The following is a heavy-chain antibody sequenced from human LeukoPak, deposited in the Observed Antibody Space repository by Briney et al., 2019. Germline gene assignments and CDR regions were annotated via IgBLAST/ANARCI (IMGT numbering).Heavy chain of an antibody. D-gene: IGHD2-2*01. V-gene: IGHV3-48*03. J-gene: IGHJ3*02. Sequence: GGSLRLSCAASGFTFSSCEMNWVRQAPGKGLEWVSYISSSGSTIYYADSVKGRFTISRDNAKNSLYLQMNSLRAEDTAVYYCARDRWGYCSSTSCYVAGGVEACDIWGQGTMVTVSS. CDR2: ISSSGSTI. CDR1: GFTFSSCE. CDR3: ARDRWGYCSSTSCYVAGGVEACDI.